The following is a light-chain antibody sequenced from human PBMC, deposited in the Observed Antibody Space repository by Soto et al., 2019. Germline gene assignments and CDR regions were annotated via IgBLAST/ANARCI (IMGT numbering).Light chain of an antibody. J-gene: IGLJ3*02. CDR2: LEGSGSY. CDR1: SGHSSYI. CDR3: ETWDGNTRV. V-gene: IGLV4-60*02. Sequence: QAVVTQSSSASASLGSSVKLTCTLSSGHSSYIIAWHQQQPGKAPRYLMKLEGSGSYNKGSGVPDRFSGSSSGADRYLTISNLQFEDEADYYCETWDGNTRVFGGGTKPTVL.